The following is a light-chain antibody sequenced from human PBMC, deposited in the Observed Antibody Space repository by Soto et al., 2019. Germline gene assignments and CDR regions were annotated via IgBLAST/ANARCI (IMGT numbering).Light chain of an antibody. CDR1: QSVSNN. Sequence: EIVMTQSPATLSVSPGERATLSCRASQSVSNNLAWYQQRLGQAPRLLIHGASTRATGIPARFGGSGSGTEFTLTISSLQSEDFALYYCRQYDDWPPGYTFGQGTKLEI. V-gene: IGKV3-15*01. J-gene: IGKJ2*01. CDR3: RQYDDWPPGYT. CDR2: GAS.